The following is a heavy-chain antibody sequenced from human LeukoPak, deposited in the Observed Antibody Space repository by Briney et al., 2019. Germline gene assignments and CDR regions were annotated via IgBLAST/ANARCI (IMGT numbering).Heavy chain of an antibody. CDR3: VIYDSSGYYNFDY. D-gene: IGHD3-22*01. V-gene: IGHV1-2*02. CDR1: GYTFTGYY. Sequence: ASVKDSCKASGYTFTGYYTHWVRQAPGQGLEWMGWINPNSGGTNYAQKFQGRVTMTRDTSISTAYMELSRLRSDDTAVYYCVIYDSSGYYNFDYWGQGTLVTVSS. J-gene: IGHJ4*02. CDR2: INPNSGGT.